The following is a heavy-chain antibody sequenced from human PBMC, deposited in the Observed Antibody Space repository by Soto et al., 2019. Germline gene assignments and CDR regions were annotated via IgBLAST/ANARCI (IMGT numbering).Heavy chain of an antibody. D-gene: IGHD6-19*01. CDR3: AKDRSPLAVAELEPRGVHWFDP. CDR1: GFTISSYA. Sequence: PGGSLRLSCAASGFTISSYAMSCVRQAPGKGLEWVSAISGSGGSTYYADSVKGRFTISRDNSKNTLYLQMNSLRAEDTAVYYCAKDRSPLAVAELEPRGVHWFDPWGQGTLVTVS. J-gene: IGHJ5*02. CDR2: ISGSGGST. V-gene: IGHV3-23*01.